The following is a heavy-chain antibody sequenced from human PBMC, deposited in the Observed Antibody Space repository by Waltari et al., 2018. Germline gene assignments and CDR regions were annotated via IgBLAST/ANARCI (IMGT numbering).Heavy chain of an antibody. CDR1: GFPFSSFG. CDR2: IWYDGSNK. CDR3: ARDRGDSSGWLDY. D-gene: IGHD6-19*01. J-gene: IGHJ4*02. Sequence: QVQLVESGGGVVQPGRSRRLSCAASGFPFSSFGIKWVRQAPGKGLDWGAVIWYDGSNKYYATSVRGRFTISRDNSENTVYLQMDSLRVEDTAVYYCARDRGDSSGWLDYWGQGTLVTVSS. V-gene: IGHV3-33*01.